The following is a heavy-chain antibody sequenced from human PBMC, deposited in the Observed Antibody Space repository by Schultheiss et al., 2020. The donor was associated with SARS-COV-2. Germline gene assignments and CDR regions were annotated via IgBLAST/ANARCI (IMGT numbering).Heavy chain of an antibody. CDR1: GGTFSSYA. V-gene: IGHV1-69*13. CDR2: IIPIFGTA. Sequence: SVKVSCKASGGTFSSYAISWVRQAPGQGLEWMGGIIPIFGTANYAQKFQGRVTITADESTSTAYMELSSLRSDDTAVYYCARDRGRYYGDYGVADVWGQGTTVTVSS. J-gene: IGHJ6*02. CDR3: ARDRGRYYGDYGVADV. D-gene: IGHD4-17*01.